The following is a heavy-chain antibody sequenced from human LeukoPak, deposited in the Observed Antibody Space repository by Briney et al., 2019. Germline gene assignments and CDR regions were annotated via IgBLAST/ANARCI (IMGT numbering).Heavy chain of an antibody. J-gene: IGHJ3*02. CDR1: GFTFSSYA. CDR3: TTDGEYSNYGAEAFDI. V-gene: IGHV3-15*01. Sequence: GGSLRLSCAASGFTFSSYAMSWVRQAPGKGLEWVGRIKSKTDGGTTDYAAPVKGRFTISRDDSKNTLYLQMNSLKTEDTAVYYCTTDGEYSNYGAEAFDIWGQGTMVTVSS. CDR2: IKSKTDGGTT. D-gene: IGHD4-11*01.